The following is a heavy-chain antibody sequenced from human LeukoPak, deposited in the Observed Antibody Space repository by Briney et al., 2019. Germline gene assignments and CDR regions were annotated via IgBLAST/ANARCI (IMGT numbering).Heavy chain of an antibody. D-gene: IGHD6-13*01. V-gene: IGHV6-1*01. CDR3: ARVRIAAAGVFPNYYYYGMDV. Sequence: SQTLSLTCAISGDSVSSNSAAWNWIRQSPSRGLEWLGRTYYRSKWYNDYAVSAKSRITINPDTSKNQFSPQLNSVTPEDTAVYYCARVRIAAAGVFPNYYYYGMDVWGQGTTVTVSS. J-gene: IGHJ6*02. CDR1: GDSVSSNSAA. CDR2: TYYRSKWYN.